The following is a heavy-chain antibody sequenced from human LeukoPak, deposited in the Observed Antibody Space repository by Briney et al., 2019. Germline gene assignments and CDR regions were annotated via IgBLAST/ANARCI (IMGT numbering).Heavy chain of an antibody. V-gene: IGHV1-2*02. CDR3: ARGYAGIAVAGRYYFDY. J-gene: IGHJ4*02. D-gene: IGHD6-19*01. CDR1: GYTFTSYD. CDR2: INPNSGGT. Sequence: ASVKVSCKASGYTFTSYDINWVRQAPGQGLEWMGWINPNSGGTNYAQKFQGRVTMTRDTSISTAYMELSRLRSDDTAVYYCARGYAGIAVAGRYYFDYWGQGTLVTVSS.